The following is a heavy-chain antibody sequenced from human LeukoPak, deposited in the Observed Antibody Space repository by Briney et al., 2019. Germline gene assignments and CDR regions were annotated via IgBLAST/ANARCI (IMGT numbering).Heavy chain of an antibody. D-gene: IGHD5-24*01. CDR3: VKDDGWVQYAN. CDR2: IYSDNT. V-gene: IGHV3-53*01. CDR1: GDSISSSKKY. J-gene: IGHJ4*02. Sequence: ETLSLTCTVSGDSISSSKKYWGWVRQPPGKGLEWVSFIYSDNTHYSDSVKGRFIISRDNSKNTVYLQMNSLSAEDAAVYYCVKDDGWVQYANWGQGTLVTVSS.